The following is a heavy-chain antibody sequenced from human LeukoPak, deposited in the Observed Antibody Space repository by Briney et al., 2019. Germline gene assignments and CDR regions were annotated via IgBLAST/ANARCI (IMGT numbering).Heavy chain of an antibody. CDR3: AKELVSSSWCGDAFDI. CDR1: GFTFSSYG. Sequence: PGGSLRLSCAASGFTFSSYGMHWVRQAPGKGLEWVAFIRYDGSNKYYADSVKGRFTISRDNSKNTLYLQMNSLRAEDTAVYYCAKELVSSSWCGDAFDIWGQGTMVTVSS. J-gene: IGHJ3*02. V-gene: IGHV3-30*02. D-gene: IGHD6-13*01. CDR2: IRYDGSNK.